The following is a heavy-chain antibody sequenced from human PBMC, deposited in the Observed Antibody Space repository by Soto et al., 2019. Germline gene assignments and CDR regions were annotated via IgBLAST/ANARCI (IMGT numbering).Heavy chain of an antibody. CDR1: GFTFTRYS. CDR3: ARESEDLTSNFDY. J-gene: IGHJ4*02. CDR2: ISSTTNYI. Sequence: KSGGSLRLSCAASGFTFTRYSMNWVRQAPGKGLEWVSSISSTTNYIYYGDSMKGRFTISRGNAKNSLYLEMNSLRAEDTAVYYCARESEDLTSNFDYWGQGTLVTVSS. V-gene: IGHV3-21*06.